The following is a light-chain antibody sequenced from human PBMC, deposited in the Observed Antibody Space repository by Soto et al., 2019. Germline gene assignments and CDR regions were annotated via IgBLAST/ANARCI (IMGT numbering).Light chain of an antibody. V-gene: IGLV7-46*01. CDR2: DTS. CDR1: TGAVTSGHY. Sequence: QTVVTQEPSLTVSPGGTVTLTCGSSTGAVTSGHYPYWFQQKPGQAPRKLIYDTSNNHSWTPARFSGSLLGGKAALTLSGAQPEDEAEYYCLLSYSGARGVFGGGTKLTVL. CDR3: LLSYSGARGV. J-gene: IGLJ2*01.